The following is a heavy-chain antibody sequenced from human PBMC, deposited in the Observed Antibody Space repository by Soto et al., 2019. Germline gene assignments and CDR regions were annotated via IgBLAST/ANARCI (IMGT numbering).Heavy chain of an antibody. D-gene: IGHD2-21*02. V-gene: IGHV3-74*01. CDR2: IYNDGTYS. CDR3: TRGPRPISTDTGAY. CDR1: GFIFNMYW. Sequence: PGGSLRLSCAASGFIFNMYWMHWVRQSPGKGLVWISRIYNDGTYSDYADSVRGRFTISRDNVNDTLYLQMNNLRAEDSGLYYCTRGPRPISTDTGAYWGQGTQVTVSS. J-gene: IGHJ4*02.